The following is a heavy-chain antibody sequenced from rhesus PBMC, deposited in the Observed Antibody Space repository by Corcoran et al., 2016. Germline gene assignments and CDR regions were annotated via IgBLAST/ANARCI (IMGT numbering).Heavy chain of an antibody. J-gene: IGHJ3*01. CDR3: ARDDLNIWTGYYTVAFDF. CDR1: GGSISGAYG. Sequence: QVQLQESGPGLLKPSETLSLTCAVSGGSISGAYGWGWIRQPPGKGMAWVGWIESIYVSSGNTYYNPSLKIRVTISTDTSKNQFSLKLSSVTAADTAVYYCARDDLNIWTGYYTVAFDFWGQGLRVTVSS. CDR2: IYVSSGNT. D-gene: IGHD3-3*01. V-gene: IGHV4S7*01.